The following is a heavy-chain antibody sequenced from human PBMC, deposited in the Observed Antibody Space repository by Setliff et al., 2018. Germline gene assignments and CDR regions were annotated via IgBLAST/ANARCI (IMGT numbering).Heavy chain of an antibody. CDR3: ATWDGKYSRY. CDR1: GFTFSHFW. D-gene: IGHD3-9*01. Sequence: GGSLRLSCAASGFTFSHFWMGWVRQAPGKGLEWVANIKPDGTEEYYVDSVKGRFTISRDNSKNSLYLQMGSLRAEDMAVYYCATWDGKYSRYWGQGTLVTVSS. J-gene: IGHJ4*02. CDR2: IKPDGTEE. V-gene: IGHV3-7*01.